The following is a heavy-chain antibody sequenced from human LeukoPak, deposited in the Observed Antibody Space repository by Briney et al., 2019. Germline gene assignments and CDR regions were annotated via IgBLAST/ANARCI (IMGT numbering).Heavy chain of an antibody. D-gene: IGHD6-19*01. CDR3: AREGPVAGNDY. Sequence: GGSLRLSCAASGFTFSSYSMNWVRQAPGKGLEWVANIKQDGSEKYYVDSVKGRFTISRDNAKNSLYLQMNSLRAEDTAVYYCAREGPVAGNDYWGQGTLVTVSS. J-gene: IGHJ4*02. CDR1: GFTFSSYS. CDR2: IKQDGSEK. V-gene: IGHV3-7*03.